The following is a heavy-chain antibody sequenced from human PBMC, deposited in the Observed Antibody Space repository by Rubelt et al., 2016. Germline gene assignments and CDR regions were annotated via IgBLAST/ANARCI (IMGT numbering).Heavy chain of an antibody. J-gene: IGHJ6*02. Sequence: QVQLVESGEGVVQPGRSLRLSCAASGFTFSSYAMHWVRQAPGKGLEWVAVISYDGSNKYYADSVKGRFTISRDNSKNTLYLQMNSLRAEDTAVYYCARKDTAMVIYYYYYGMDVWGQGTTVTVSS. D-gene: IGHD5-18*01. CDR1: GFTFSSYA. V-gene: IGHV3-30*04. CDR3: ARKDTAMVIYYYYYGMDV. CDR2: ISYDGSNK.